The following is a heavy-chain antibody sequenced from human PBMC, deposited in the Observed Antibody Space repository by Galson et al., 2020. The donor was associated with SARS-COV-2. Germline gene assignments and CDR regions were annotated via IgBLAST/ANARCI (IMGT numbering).Heavy chain of an antibody. CDR3: ARLVRWLQLEHDY. J-gene: IGHJ4*02. V-gene: IGHV3-48*02. CDR1: GFTFSSYS. D-gene: IGHD5-12*01. CDR2: LSSSSSTI. Sequence: GGSLRLSCAASGFTFSSYSMNWVRQAPGKGLEWVSYLSSSSSTIYYADSVKGRFTISRDNAKNSLYLQMNSLRDEDTAVYYCARLVRWLQLEHDYWGQGTLVTVSS.